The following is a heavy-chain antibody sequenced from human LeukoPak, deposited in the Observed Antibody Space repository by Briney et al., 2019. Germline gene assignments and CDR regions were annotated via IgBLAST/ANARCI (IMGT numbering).Heavy chain of an antibody. CDR2: IYYSGSA. CDR3: ARQTYYYDSSGYYAFDY. V-gene: IGHV4-39*01. CDR1: GGSISSSSYY. J-gene: IGHJ4*02. Sequence: ASETLSLTCTVSGGSISSSSYYWGWIRQPPGKGLEWIGSIYYSGSAYYNPSLKRRVTISVDTSKNQFSLKLSSVTAADTAVYYCARQTYYYDSSGYYAFDYWGQGTLVTVSS. D-gene: IGHD3-22*01.